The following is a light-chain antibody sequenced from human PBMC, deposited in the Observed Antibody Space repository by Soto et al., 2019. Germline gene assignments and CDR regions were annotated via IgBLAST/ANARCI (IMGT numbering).Light chain of an antibody. CDR2: EVT. CDR3: CSNGIRPYV. V-gene: IGLV2-23*02. Sequence: QSALTQPASVSGSPGQSITISCTGTSSDVGLYDLVSWYQQHPGKAPKLGMFEVTKRPSGVSDRFSGSKSGNTASLTISGLQAEDESDYYCCSNGIRPYVFGTGTKLTVL. CDR1: SSDVGLYDL. J-gene: IGLJ1*01.